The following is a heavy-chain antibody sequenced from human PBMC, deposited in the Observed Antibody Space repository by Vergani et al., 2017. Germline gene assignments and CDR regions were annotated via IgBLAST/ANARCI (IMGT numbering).Heavy chain of an antibody. Sequence: QVQLVQSGAEVKKPGSSVKVSCKASGGTFSSYAISWVRQAPGQGLEWMGGIIPIFGTANYAQKFQGRVTITADESTSTAYMELSSLRSEYTAVYYCARGYGARYYDSSGYPRGYFDYWGQGTLVTVSS. V-gene: IGHV1-69*01. CDR3: ARGYGARYYDSSGYPRGYFDY. D-gene: IGHD3-22*01. J-gene: IGHJ4*02. CDR2: IIPIFGTA. CDR1: GGTFSSYA.